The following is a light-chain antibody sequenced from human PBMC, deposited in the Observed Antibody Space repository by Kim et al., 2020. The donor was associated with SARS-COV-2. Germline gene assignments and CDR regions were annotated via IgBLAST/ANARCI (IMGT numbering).Light chain of an antibody. CDR3: QQYGSLPPYT. J-gene: IGKJ2*01. Sequence: IVLTQSPGTLSLSPGERATLSCRASQTVYKGYLAWYQQRPGQTPRLLLYQTSNRATGIPDRFSGSGSGTDFTLTISRLEPVDFAVYYCQQYGSLPPYTFGQGTKLEI. V-gene: IGKV3-20*01. CDR1: QTVYKGY. CDR2: QTS.